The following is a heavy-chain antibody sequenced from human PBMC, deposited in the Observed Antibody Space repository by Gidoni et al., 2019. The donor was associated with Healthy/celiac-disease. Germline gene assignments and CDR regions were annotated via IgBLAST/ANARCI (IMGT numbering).Heavy chain of an antibody. V-gene: IGHV1-46*01. CDR2: INPSGGST. D-gene: IGHD6-6*01. J-gene: IGHJ6*02. CDR1: GYTFTSYY. Sequence: QVQLVQSGAEVKKPGASVKVSCKASGYTFTSYYLLWVRQAPGQGLEWMGIINPSGGSTSYAQKFQGRVTMTRDTSTSTVYMELSSLRSEDTAVYYCARALRLHSSSSDLYYYYYGMDVWGQGTTVTVSS. CDR3: ARALRLHSSSSDLYYYYYGMDV.